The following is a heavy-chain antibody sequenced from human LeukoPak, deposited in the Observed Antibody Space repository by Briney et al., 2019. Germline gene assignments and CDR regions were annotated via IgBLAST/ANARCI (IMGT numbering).Heavy chain of an antibody. Sequence: PGRSLRLSCAASGFTFRSYGMHWVRQAPGKGLEWVSLIYSSGSTYYAGSVRGRFTVLRDNSKNTVYLQMNSLRVEDTAMYYCAREYCTGGKCFLTFDLWGQGTMVSVSS. D-gene: IGHD2-8*02. CDR1: GFTFRSYG. V-gene: IGHV3-66*01. J-gene: IGHJ3*01. CDR2: IYSSGST. CDR3: AREYCTGGKCFLTFDL.